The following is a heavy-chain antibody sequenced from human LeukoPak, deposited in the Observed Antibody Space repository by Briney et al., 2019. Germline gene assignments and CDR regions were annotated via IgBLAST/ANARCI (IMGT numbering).Heavy chain of an antibody. CDR3: ARVARNWYFDL. J-gene: IGHJ2*01. D-gene: IGHD1-14*01. CDR2: MGPSFTQI. CDR1: GFTFSDFI. Sequence: GGSLRLSCAASGFTFSDFIMHWVRQAPGNGLEWVSSMGPSFTQIHYSDSVKGRFTISRDNSKNTLYLQMNSLRAEDTAVYYCARVARNWYFDLWGRGTLVTVSS. V-gene: IGHV3-21*01.